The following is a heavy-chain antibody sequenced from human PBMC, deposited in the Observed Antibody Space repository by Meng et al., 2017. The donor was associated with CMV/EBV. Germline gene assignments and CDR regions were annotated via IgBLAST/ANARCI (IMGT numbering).Heavy chain of an antibody. V-gene: IGHV3-13*01. D-gene: IGHD2-8*01. CDR2: IGTAGDT. CDR1: GFTFSSYD. CDR3: ARGGLGVSNGFYYPGLDV. Sequence: GALKISCAASGFTFSSYDMHWVRQTTGKGLEWVSAIGTAGDTYYPDSVKGRFTISRENARNSLYLQMNTLRVGDTATYYCARGGLGVSNGFYYPGLDVWGQGTTVTVSS. J-gene: IGHJ6*02.